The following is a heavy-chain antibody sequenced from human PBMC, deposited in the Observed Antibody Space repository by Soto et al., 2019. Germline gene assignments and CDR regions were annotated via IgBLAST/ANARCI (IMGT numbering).Heavy chain of an antibody. Sequence: GGSLRLSCAASGFTFSSYGMHWVRQAPGKGLEWVAVISYDGSNKYYADSVKGRFTISRDNSKNTLYLQMNSLRAEDTAVYYCAKDGSYCSGGSCHHYLDYWGQGTLVTVSS. CDR2: ISYDGSNK. CDR3: AKDGSYCSGGSCHHYLDY. V-gene: IGHV3-30*18. CDR1: GFTFSSYG. D-gene: IGHD2-15*01. J-gene: IGHJ4*02.